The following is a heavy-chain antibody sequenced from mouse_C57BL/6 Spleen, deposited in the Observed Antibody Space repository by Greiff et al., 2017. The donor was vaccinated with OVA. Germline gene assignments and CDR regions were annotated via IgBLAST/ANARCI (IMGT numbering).Heavy chain of an antibody. CDR1: GYAFSSSW. V-gene: IGHV1-80*01. CDR2: FFLGVGDL. CDR3: AGGPFDY. J-gene: IGHJ2*01. Sequence: QLQLKQSGAELVQPGASVKISCKASGYAFSSSWLNWVKQRPGKGLEGFGQFFLGVGDLNYNGKFKGKATLTADTSSSTAYMQRSSLTSEDSAVCFCAGGPFDYWGQGTTLTVSS.